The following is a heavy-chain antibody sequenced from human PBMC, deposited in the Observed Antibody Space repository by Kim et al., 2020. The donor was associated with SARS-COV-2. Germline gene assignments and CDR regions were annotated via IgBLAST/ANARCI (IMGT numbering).Heavy chain of an antibody. D-gene: IGHD1-26*01. V-gene: IGHV4-34*01. CDR1: GGSFSGYY. J-gene: IGHJ1*01. Sequence: SETLSLTCAVYGGSFSGYYWSWIRQPPGKGLEWIGEINHSGSTNYNPSLKSRVTISVDTSKNQFSLKLSSVTAADTAVYYCARGLNRVGARYFQHWGQGTLVTVSS. CDR3: ARGLNRVGARYFQH. CDR2: INHSGST.